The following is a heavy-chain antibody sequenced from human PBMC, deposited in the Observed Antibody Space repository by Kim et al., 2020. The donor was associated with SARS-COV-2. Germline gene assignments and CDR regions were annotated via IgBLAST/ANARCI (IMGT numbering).Heavy chain of an antibody. D-gene: IGHD3-3*01. J-gene: IGHJ6*02. Sequence: ASVKVSCKASGYTLTDQYMHWLRQAPGQGLEWMGRINPKSGGTNYAQKFQGRVTMTRDKSISTAYMELSRLRSDDTAVYYCARGLEAVFGVVITFYYGMDVWGQGTTVTVAS. CDR1: GYTLTDQY. V-gene: IGHV1-2*06. CDR2: INPKSGGT. CDR3: ARGLEAVFGVVITFYYGMDV.